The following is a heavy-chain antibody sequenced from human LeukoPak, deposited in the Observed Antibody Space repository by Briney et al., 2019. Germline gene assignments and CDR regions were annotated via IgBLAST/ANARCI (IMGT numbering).Heavy chain of an antibody. Sequence: GESLKISCKGSGYSFTNYWIGLVRQMPGKGLELMGIIYPGDSATRYSPSFQGQVTISADKSINPASLQWSSLKASDTAMYYCARLHLTASLAAVYFDYWGQGTLVTVSS. D-gene: IGHD2-21*02. CDR2: IYPGDSAT. J-gene: IGHJ4*02. CDR3: ARLHLTASLAAVYFDY. CDR1: GYSFTNYW. V-gene: IGHV5-51*01.